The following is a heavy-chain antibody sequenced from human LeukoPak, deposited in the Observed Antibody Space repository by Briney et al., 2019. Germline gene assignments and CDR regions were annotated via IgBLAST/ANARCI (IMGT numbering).Heavy chain of an antibody. V-gene: IGHV3-7*01. J-gene: IGHJ4*02. CDR1: GFTFSSNW. CDR2: IKQDGSEI. CDR3: ARIYGGNSYYFDC. D-gene: IGHD4-23*01. Sequence: GGSLRLSCAASGFTFSSNWMSWVRQAPGKGLEWVGNIKQDGSEIYYVDSVKGRFTISRDNAKNSLYLQMNSLRAEDTAVYYCARIYGGNSYYFDCWGQGTLVTVSS.